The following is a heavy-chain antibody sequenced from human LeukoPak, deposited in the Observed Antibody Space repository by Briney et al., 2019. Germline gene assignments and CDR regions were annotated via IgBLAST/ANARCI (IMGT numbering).Heavy chain of an antibody. CDR3: AKDFRIGCCAHFDY. D-gene: IGHD6-19*01. CDR2: IYENGGTT. J-gene: IGHJ4*02. Sequence: PGGSLRLSCLTSGFTFSTNAMSWVRQAPEKGLEFVSGIYENGGTTYYADSVKGRFSISRDNSKNTLYLQMDSLRGEDTAVYYCAKDFRIGCCAHFDYWGQGALVTVSS. V-gene: IGHV3-23*01. CDR1: GFTFSTNA.